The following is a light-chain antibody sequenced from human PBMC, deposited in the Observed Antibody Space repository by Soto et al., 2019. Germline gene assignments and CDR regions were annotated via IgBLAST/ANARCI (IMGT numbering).Light chain of an antibody. CDR1: QSISIY. CDR3: QQSYSTPIT. V-gene: IGKV1-39*01. Sequence: DVQMTQSPSSLSASVGDRVTITCRASQSISIYLNWYQQKPGKAPKILIYAASSLQSGVPSRFSGSGSGTDFTLTISSLQPEDFETYYCQQSYSTPITFGQGTRLEIK. CDR2: AAS. J-gene: IGKJ5*01.